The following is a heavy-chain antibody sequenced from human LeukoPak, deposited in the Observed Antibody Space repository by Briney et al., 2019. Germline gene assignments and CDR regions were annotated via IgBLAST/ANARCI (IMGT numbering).Heavy chain of an antibody. CDR1: GGSISSYY. Sequence: SETLSLTCTVSGGSISSYYWSWIRQPPGKGLEWIGYIYYSGSTNYNSSLKSRVTISVDTSKNQFSLELSSVTAADTAVYYCARDTGYSSGWYYFDYWGQGTLVTVSS. CDR2: IYYSGST. D-gene: IGHD6-19*01. CDR3: ARDTGYSSGWYYFDY. J-gene: IGHJ4*02. V-gene: IGHV4-59*01.